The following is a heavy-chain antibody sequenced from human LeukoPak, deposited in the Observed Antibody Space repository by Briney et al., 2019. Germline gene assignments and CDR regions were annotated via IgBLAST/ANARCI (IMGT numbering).Heavy chain of an antibody. D-gene: IGHD3-22*01. CDR2: IRSKANSYAT. Sequence: PGGSLRLSCAASGFTFSGSAMHWVRQASGKGLEWVGRIRSKANSYATAYAASVKGRFTISRDDSKNTAYLQMNSLKTEDTAVYYCTRGHYYDSSGFSWGQGTLVTVSS. CDR3: TRGHYYDSSGFS. V-gene: IGHV3-73*01. CDR1: GFTFSGSA. J-gene: IGHJ4*02.